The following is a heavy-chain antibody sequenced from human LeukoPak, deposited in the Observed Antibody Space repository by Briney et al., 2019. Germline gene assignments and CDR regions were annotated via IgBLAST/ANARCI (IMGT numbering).Heavy chain of an antibody. J-gene: IGHJ4*02. CDR1: GYTFTSYG. D-gene: IGHD6-6*01. Sequence: GASVKVSCKASGYTFTSYGISWVRQAPGQGLEWMGWISAYNGNTNYAQKLQGRVTMTTDTSTSTAYMELRSLRSDDTAVYYCAREGVLAAHRGPAGYWGQGTLVTVSS. CDR2: ISAYNGNT. V-gene: IGHV1-18*01. CDR3: AREGVLAAHRGPAGY.